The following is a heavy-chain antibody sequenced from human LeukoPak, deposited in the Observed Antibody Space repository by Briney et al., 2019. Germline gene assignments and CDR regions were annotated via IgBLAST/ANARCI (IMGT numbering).Heavy chain of an antibody. CDR3: ARGDSSGWYVDY. D-gene: IGHD6-19*01. CDR1: GGTFSSYA. Sequence: ASVKVSCKASGGTFSSYAISWVRQAPGQGLEWMGGIIPIFGTANYAQKFQGRVTITADESTSTAYMELSSLRFEDTAVYYCARGDSSGWYVDYWGQGTLVTVSS. J-gene: IGHJ4*02. CDR2: IIPIFGTA. V-gene: IGHV1-69*13.